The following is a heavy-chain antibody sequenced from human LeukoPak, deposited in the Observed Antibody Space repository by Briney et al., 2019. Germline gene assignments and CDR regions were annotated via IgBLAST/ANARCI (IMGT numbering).Heavy chain of an antibody. CDR2: IIPILGIA. CDR3: ASGYSYGHDAFDI. J-gene: IGHJ3*02. V-gene: IGHV1-69*04. Sequence: ASVEVSCKASGGTFSSYAISWVRQAPGQGPEWMGRIIPILGIANYAQKFQGRVTITADKSTSTAYMELSSLRSEDTAVYYCASGYSYGHDAFDIWGQGTLVTVSS. CDR1: GGTFSSYA. D-gene: IGHD5-18*01.